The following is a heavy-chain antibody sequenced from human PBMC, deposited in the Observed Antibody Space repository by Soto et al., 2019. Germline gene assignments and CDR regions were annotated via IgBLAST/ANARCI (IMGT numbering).Heavy chain of an antibody. CDR3: ARAYDSSGYFDY. CDR2: ISSSGSTI. V-gene: IGHV3-48*03. Sequence: SCAASGFTFSSYEMNWVRQAPGKGLEWVSYISSSGSTIYYADSVKGRFTISRDNAKNSLYLQMNSLRAEDTAVYYCARAYDSSGYFDYWGQGTLVTVSS. CDR1: GFTFSSYE. D-gene: IGHD3-22*01. J-gene: IGHJ4*02.